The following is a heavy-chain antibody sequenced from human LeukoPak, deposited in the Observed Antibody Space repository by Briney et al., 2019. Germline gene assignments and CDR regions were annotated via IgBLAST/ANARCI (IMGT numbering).Heavy chain of an antibody. Sequence: ASVTVSCKTSGYTFSNFGISWVRQAPGQGLEWMGWISGNNDNPNYGQKFQGRFTVTTDSSTSTAYMELRNLRPDDTAVYYCARDGTSTEDYWGQGALVSVCS. J-gene: IGHJ4*02. V-gene: IGHV1-18*01. CDR1: GYTFSNFG. CDR3: ARDGTSTEDY. CDR2: ISGNNDNP. D-gene: IGHD2-2*01.